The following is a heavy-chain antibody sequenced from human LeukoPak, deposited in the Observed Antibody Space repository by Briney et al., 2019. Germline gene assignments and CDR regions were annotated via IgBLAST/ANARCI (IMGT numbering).Heavy chain of an antibody. J-gene: IGHJ5*02. Sequence: ASVKVSCKASGYTFTGYYMHWVRQAPGQGLEWMGWINPNSGDTNYAQKFQGRVTMTTDTSTSTAYMELRSLRSDDTAVYYCAREEYSGYDYGGNWFDPWGQGTLVTVSS. CDR1: GYTFTGYY. V-gene: IGHV1-2*02. D-gene: IGHD5-12*01. CDR2: INPNSGDT. CDR3: AREEYSGYDYGGNWFDP.